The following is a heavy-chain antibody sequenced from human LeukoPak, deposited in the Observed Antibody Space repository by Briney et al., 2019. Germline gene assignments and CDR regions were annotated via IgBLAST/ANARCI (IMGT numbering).Heavy chain of an antibody. CDR2: ISYDGSNK. Sequence: GGSLRLSCAASGFTFSSYAMHWVRQAPGKGLEWVAVISYDGSNKYYADSVKGRFTISRDNSKNSLYLQMNSLRAEDTAVYYCARVDFWSGYSSYWYFDLWGRGTLVTVSS. J-gene: IGHJ2*01. V-gene: IGHV3-30-3*01. CDR3: ARVDFWSGYSSYWYFDL. D-gene: IGHD3-3*01. CDR1: GFTFSSYA.